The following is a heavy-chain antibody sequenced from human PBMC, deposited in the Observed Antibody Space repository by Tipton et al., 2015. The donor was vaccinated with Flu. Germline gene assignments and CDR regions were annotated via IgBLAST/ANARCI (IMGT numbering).Heavy chain of an antibody. Sequence: TLSLTCTVSGGTISPYYWSWIRQPPGKGLEWIGYMHYGGSANYSPSLKSRVTISLDTSRSQFSLWLKSVTAADTAVYYCARNDHMGPYDYWGQGSLVTVSS. J-gene: IGHJ4*02. CDR1: GGTISPYY. CDR3: ARNDHMGPYDY. V-gene: IGHV4-59*01. D-gene: IGHD1-1*01. CDR2: MHYGGSA.